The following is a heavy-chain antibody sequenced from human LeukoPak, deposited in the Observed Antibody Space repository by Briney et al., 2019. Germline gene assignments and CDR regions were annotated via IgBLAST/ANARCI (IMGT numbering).Heavy chain of an antibody. CDR2: VFDSGST. D-gene: IGHD1-1*01. V-gene: IGHV4-59*01. Sequence: SETLSLTCSVSGASFSTNYWSWIRQPPGRGLEWIGHVFDSGSTNYNPPLKSRVTISVDTSTKQFSLRLSSVTAADTAVYCARLHQQSKWKYYYYMDVWGKGTAVTVSS. CDR1: GASFSTNY. CDR3: ARLHQQSKWKYYYYMDV. J-gene: IGHJ6*03.